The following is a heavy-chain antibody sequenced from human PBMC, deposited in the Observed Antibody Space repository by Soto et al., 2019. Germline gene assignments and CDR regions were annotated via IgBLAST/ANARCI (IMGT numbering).Heavy chain of an antibody. J-gene: IGHJ4*02. CDR3: AHRVLRTVFGLVTTTAIYFDF. V-gene: IGHV2-5*02. CDR2: IYWDDDK. Sequence: QITLNESGPTQVKPRQTLTLTCTISGFSLTTSGVGVGWIRQSPGKAPEWLALIYWDDDKRYSPSLKIRLTITKDTSKNQVVLTMADLDPADTATYYCAHRVLRTVFGLVTTTAIYFDFWGQGTQVAVSS. D-gene: IGHD3-3*01. CDR1: GFSLTTSGVG.